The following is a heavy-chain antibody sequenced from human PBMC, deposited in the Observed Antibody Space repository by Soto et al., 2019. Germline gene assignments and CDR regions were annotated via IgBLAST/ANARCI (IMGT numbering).Heavy chain of an antibody. CDR3: VIIRGYSAHAIDY. D-gene: IGHD5-12*01. CDR1: GFTFNFYA. V-gene: IGHV3-64D*08. J-gene: IGHJ4*02. CDR2: ISSNGGNT. Sequence: PGGSLRLSCSASGFTFNFYALHWVRQAPGKGLEYVSSISSNGGNTFYADSVKDRFTISRDTSKNTLYLQMTSLRAEDTAVYYCVIIRGYSAHAIDYWGQGTLVTVSS.